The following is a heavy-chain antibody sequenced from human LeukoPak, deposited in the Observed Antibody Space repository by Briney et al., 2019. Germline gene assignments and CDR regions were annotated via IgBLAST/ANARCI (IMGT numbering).Heavy chain of an antibody. CDR3: AKVGAGTCCHFEY. CDR2: INPNSGDT. V-gene: IGHV1-2*02. CDR1: GYTFSDYY. Sequence: ASVTVSFTASGYTFSDYYMHWVRQAPGLGLEWMGWINPNSGDTHYARKFQGRVTLTRDTSISTAYMELSRLTSDDTALYYCAKVGAGTCCHFEYWGQGTLVTVSS. D-gene: IGHD2-15*01. J-gene: IGHJ4*02.